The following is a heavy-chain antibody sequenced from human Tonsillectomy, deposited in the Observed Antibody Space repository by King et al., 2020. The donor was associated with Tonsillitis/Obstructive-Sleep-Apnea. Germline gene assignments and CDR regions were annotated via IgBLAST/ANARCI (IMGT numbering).Heavy chain of an antibody. J-gene: IGHJ5*02. CDR2: INPNSGGT. V-gene: IGHV1-2*04. D-gene: IGHD6-13*01. CDR1: GYTFTAYY. Sequence: VQLVESGAEVKKPGASVKVSCKASGYTFTAYYIHWVRQAPGQGLEWMGWINPNSGGTNYAQKFQAWVTMTRDTSISTAYMELRRLRFDDPAVYYCARGNPAGSSFSNWFDPWGQGTLVTVSS. CDR3: ARGNPAGSSFSNWFDP.